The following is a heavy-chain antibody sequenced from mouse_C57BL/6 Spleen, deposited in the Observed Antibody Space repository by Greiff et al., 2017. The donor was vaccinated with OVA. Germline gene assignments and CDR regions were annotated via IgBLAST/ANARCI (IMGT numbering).Heavy chain of an antibody. J-gene: IGHJ2*01. CDR3: ESTEYYFDD. CDR2: INPNNGGT. V-gene: IGHV1-26*01. Sequence: VQLQQSGPELVKPGASVKISCKASGYTFTDYYMNWVKQSPGKSLEWIGDINPNNGGTSYNHKFKGKVTLTVDKSSSTAYMEIRSLTSEDSAVYDCESTEYYFDDWGKGTTLTVSS. CDR1: GYTFTDYY.